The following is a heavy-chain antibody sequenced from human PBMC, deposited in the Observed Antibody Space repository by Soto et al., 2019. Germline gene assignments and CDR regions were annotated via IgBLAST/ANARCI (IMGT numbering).Heavy chain of an antibody. J-gene: IGHJ4*02. V-gene: IGHV1-46*01. CDR2: INPSGGST. Sequence: GASVKVSCKASGYTFTSYYMHWVRQAPGQGLEWMGMINPSGGSTSYAQKFQGRVTMTRDTSTSTVYMELSSLRSEDTAVYYCARDPNPNGSTHIVVVTALDYWGQGTLVTVSS. CDR3: ARDPNPNGSTHIVVVTALDY. CDR1: GYTFTSYY. D-gene: IGHD2-21*02.